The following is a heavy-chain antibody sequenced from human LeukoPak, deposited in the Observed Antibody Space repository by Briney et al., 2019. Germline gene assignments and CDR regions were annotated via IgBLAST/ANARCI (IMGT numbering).Heavy chain of an antibody. CDR1: GFTFSSYA. Sequence: GGSLRLSCAASGFTFSSYAMHWVRQAPGKGLEWVAVISYDGSNKYYADSVNGRFTISRDNSKNTLYLQMNSLRAEDTAVYYCAREDDYYDSSGYLDYWGQGTLVTVSS. CDR2: ISYDGSNK. CDR3: AREDDYYDSSGYLDY. J-gene: IGHJ4*02. V-gene: IGHV3-30-3*01. D-gene: IGHD3-22*01.